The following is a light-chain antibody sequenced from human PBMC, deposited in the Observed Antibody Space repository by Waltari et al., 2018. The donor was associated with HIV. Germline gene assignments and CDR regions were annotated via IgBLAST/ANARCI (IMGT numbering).Light chain of an antibody. CDR3: MQALQTPS. Sequence: DIVMTQSPLSLAVTPGEPASMSCRSSQSPLHRDGYKYLDWYLQKPGQSPQLLIYLGSTRASGVPVRFSGSGSGTDFTLKISRVEPEDVGIYYCMQALQTPSFGQGTKVEIK. CDR1: QSPLHRDGYKY. V-gene: IGKV2-28*01. J-gene: IGKJ1*01. CDR2: LGS.